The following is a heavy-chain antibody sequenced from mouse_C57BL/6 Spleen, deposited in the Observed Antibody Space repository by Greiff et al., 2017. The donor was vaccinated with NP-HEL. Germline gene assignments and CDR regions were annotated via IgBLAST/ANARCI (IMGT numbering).Heavy chain of an antibody. J-gene: IGHJ2*01. Sequence: EVQLQQSGAELVRPGASVKLSCTASGFNIKDYYMHWVKQRPEQGLEWIGRIDPEDGDTEYAPKFQGKATMTADTSSNTAYLQLSSLTSEDTAVYYCTTSYYYGSSPYFDDWGQGTTLTVSS. CDR2: IDPEDGDT. D-gene: IGHD1-1*01. V-gene: IGHV14-1*01. CDR1: GFNIKDYY. CDR3: TTSYYYGSSPYFDD.